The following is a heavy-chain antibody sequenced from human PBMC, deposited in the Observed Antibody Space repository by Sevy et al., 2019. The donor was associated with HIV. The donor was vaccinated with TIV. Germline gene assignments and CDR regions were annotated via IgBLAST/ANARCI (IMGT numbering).Heavy chain of an antibody. Sequence: GGSLRLSCAASGFTFSSYSMNWVRQAPGKGLEWVSSISSSSSYIYYADSVKGRFTISRDNAKNSLYLQMNSLRAEDTAVYYGARALVVVAAKKWDAFDIWGQGTMVTVSS. V-gene: IGHV3-21*01. J-gene: IGHJ3*02. CDR3: ARALVVVAAKKWDAFDI. D-gene: IGHD2-15*01. CDR1: GFTFSSYS. CDR2: ISSSSSYI.